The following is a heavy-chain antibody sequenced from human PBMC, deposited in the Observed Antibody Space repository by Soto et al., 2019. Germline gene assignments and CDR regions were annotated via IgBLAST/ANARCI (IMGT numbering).Heavy chain of an antibody. CDR1: GVSITSHY. Sequence: VQLQESGPGLVKPSATLSLTCDVSGVSITSHYWNWIRQSPGMGLAWIGSTYFRGSANYNPSLKSRVTISLDTFKNQLSLTLSAVTAADSAVYYCARDLRSRGWFDPWGQGTLVTVTS. J-gene: IGHJ5*02. V-gene: IGHV4-59*11. CDR2: TYFRGSA. CDR3: ARDLRSRGWFDP.